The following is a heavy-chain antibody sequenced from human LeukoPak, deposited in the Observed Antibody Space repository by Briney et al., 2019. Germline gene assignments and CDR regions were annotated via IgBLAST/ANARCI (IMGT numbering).Heavy chain of an antibody. CDR1: GGSISSSNW. CDR3: ARGGTAVAGTFWFDP. V-gene: IGHV4-4*02. J-gene: IGHJ5*02. D-gene: IGHD6-19*01. CDR2: VYHTGSS. Sequence: SETLSLTCAVSGGSISSSNWWSWVRQPPGKGLEWIGEVYHTGSSNYNPSLKSRVTISVDKSKSQFSLKLSSVTAADTAVYYCARGGTAVAGTFWFDPWGQGTLVTVSS.